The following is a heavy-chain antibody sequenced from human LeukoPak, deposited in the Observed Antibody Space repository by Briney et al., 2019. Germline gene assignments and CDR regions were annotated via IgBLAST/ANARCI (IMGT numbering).Heavy chain of an antibody. D-gene: IGHD4-11*01. CDR3: AREWITETNNWFDP. J-gene: IGHJ5*02. V-gene: IGHV4-59*01. Sequence: SETLSLTCTVSGGSISSYYWSWIRQPPGKGLEWIGYIYYSGSTNYNPSLKSRVTISVDTSKNQFSLKLSSVTAADTAVYYCAREWITETNNWFDPWGQGTLVTVSS. CDR2: IYYSGST. CDR1: GGSISSYY.